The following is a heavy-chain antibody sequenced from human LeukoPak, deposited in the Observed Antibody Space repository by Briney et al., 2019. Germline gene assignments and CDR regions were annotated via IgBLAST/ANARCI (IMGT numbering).Heavy chain of an antibody. CDR2: IYSGGTT. Sequence: GGSLRLSCAASGFTFSNHAMSWVRQAPGKGLEWVSVIYSGGTTYYADSVKGRFTISRDNSKNTLYLQMNSLRAEDTAVYYCARYTRYYGSGSYYGDAFDIWGQGTMVTVSS. J-gene: IGHJ3*02. V-gene: IGHV3-66*01. CDR3: ARYTRYYGSGSYYGDAFDI. D-gene: IGHD3-10*01. CDR1: GFTFSNHA.